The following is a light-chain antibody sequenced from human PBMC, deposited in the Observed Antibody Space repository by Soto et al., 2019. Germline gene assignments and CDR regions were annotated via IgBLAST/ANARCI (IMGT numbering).Light chain of an antibody. J-gene: IGKJ3*01. CDR3: QQSYSLPLT. CDR1: QSISDY. Sequence: DIQMTQSPSSLSASVGDRVAITCRSSQSISDYLNWYQQKPGKALKLVIYGASNLQSGVPPRFSGSGSGSEFTLTISGRQPDDFAIYFCQQSYSLPLTFGPGTKVDV. CDR2: GAS. V-gene: IGKV1-39*01.